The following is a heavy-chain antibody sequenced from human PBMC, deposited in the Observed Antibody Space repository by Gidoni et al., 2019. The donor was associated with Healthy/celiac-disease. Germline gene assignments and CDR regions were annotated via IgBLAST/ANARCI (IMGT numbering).Heavy chain of an antibody. V-gene: IGHV3-23*01. CDR1: GFTFSSYA. J-gene: IGHJ4*02. D-gene: IGHD2-2*01. CDR3: AKVGGYCSSTSCPRDY. Sequence: EVQLLESGGGLVQPGGSLRLSCAASGFTFSSYAMSWVRQAPGKGLEWVSAISGSGGSTYYADSVKGRFTISRDNSKNTLYLQMNSLRAEDTAVYYCAKVGGYCSSTSCPRDYWGQGTLVTVSS. CDR2: ISGSGGST.